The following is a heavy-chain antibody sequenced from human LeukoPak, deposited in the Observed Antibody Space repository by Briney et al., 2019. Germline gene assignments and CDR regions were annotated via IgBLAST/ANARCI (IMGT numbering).Heavy chain of an antibody. J-gene: IGHJ4*02. Sequence: SETLSLTCTVSGGSISSYYWSWIRQPPGKGLEWIGYVYYSGTTNYSPSLKSRVIISVDTSKNQFSLKLSPVIAADTAVYYCARVGVDYSGNIIKYYFDYWGRGTLVTVSS. CDR3: ARVGVDYSGNIIKYYFDY. V-gene: IGHV4-59*01. CDR1: GGSISSYY. D-gene: IGHD4-23*01. CDR2: VYYSGTT.